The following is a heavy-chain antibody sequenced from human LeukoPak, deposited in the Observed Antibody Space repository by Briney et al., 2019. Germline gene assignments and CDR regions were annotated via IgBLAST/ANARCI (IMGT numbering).Heavy chain of an antibody. D-gene: IGHD4-17*01. V-gene: IGHV1-46*01. J-gene: IGHJ6*03. CDR2: INPSGGST. CDR3: ARVSYGDYGYYYYMDV. CDR1: GYTFTSYG. Sequence: ASVKVSCKASGYTFTSYGISWVRQAPGQGLEWMGIINPSGGSTSYAQKFQGRVTMTRDMSTSTVYMELSSLRSEDTAVYYCARVSYGDYGYYYYMDVWGKGTTVTISS.